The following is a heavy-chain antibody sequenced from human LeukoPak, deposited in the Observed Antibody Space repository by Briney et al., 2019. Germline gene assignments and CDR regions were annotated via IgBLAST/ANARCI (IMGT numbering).Heavy chain of an antibody. CDR2: INHSGST. D-gene: IGHD6-13*01. Sequence: PSETLSLTCTVSGGSISSYYWSWIRQPPGKGLEWIGEINHSGSTNYNPSLKSRVTISVDTSKNQFSLKLSSVTAADTAVYYCARGRKTSGYSSSWYDYYYGMDVWGQGTTVTVSS. CDR3: ARGRKTSGYSSSWYDYYYGMDV. CDR1: GGSISSYY. J-gene: IGHJ6*02. V-gene: IGHV4-34*01.